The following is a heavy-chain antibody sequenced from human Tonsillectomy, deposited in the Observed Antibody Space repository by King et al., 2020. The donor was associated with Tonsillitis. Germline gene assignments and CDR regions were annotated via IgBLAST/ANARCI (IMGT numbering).Heavy chain of an antibody. J-gene: IGHJ5*02. Sequence: VQLVESGGGLVKPGGSLRLSCAASGFTFSDYYMSWIRQAPGKGLEWVSYISSSGSTIYYADSVKGRFTISRDNAENSLYLQMNSLRAEDTAVYYCARVEDPYIAAAGALPGGLYWFDPWGQGTLVTVSS. D-gene: IGHD6-13*01. V-gene: IGHV3-11*01. CDR3: ARVEDPYIAAAGALPGGLYWFDP. CDR2: ISSSGSTI. CDR1: GFTFSDYY.